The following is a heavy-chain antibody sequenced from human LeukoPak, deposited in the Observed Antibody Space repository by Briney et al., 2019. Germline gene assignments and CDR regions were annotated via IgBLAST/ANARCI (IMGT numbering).Heavy chain of an antibody. J-gene: IGHJ3*02. D-gene: IGHD3-3*01. CDR2: INPNSGGT. CDR3: ASDITAADAFDI. V-gene: IGHV1-2*02. Sequence: ASVKVSCKASGYTFTGYHVHWVRQAPGQGLEWMGWINPNSGGTNYVQKFQGRVTMTRDTSISTAYMELSRLRSDDTAVYYCASDITAADAFDIWGQGTMVTVSS. CDR1: GYTFTGYH.